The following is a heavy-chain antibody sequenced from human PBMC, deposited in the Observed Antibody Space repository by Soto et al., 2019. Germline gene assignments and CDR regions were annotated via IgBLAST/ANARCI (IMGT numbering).Heavy chain of an antibody. CDR1: GFTFNSYG. CDR3: AKHDVDTAMVTGFDY. CDR2: ISYDGSNK. D-gene: IGHD5-18*01. Sequence: GGSPRLSCAASGFTFNSYGMHWVRQAPGKGLEWVAVISYDGSNKYYADSVKGRFTISRDNSKNTLYLQINSLRAEDTAVYYCAKHDVDTAMVTGFDYWGQGTLVTVSS. V-gene: IGHV3-30*18. J-gene: IGHJ4*02.